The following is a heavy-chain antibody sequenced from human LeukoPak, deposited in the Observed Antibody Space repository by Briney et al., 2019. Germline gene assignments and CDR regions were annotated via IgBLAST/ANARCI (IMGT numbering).Heavy chain of an antibody. CDR2: ISAYNGNT. D-gene: IGHD2-2*01. Sequence: GASVKVSCKASGYTFTSYGISWVRQAPGQGLEWMGWISAYNGNTNYAQKLQGRVTMTTDTSTSTAYMELRSLRSDDTAVYYCARELVVVPAATTSAPLFDYWGQGTLVTVSS. V-gene: IGHV1-18*01. CDR3: ARELVVVPAATTSAPLFDY. J-gene: IGHJ4*02. CDR1: GYTFTSYG.